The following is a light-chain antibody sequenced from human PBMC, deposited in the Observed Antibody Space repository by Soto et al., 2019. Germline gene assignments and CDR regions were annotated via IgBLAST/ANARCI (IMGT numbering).Light chain of an antibody. CDR3: HCHHFAELSLYT. V-gene: IGKV3-20*01. J-gene: IGKJ2*01. CDR1: QSLRSSY. Sequence: DIVLTQSPVTLSLSPGERATLSCRASQSLRSSYLAWYQQKPGQAPRLLMYGASNRAAGFPDRFSGSWSGTDFTLTISRLDPYDFAVYYCHCHHFAELSLYTFCQGTKGEMK. CDR2: GAS.